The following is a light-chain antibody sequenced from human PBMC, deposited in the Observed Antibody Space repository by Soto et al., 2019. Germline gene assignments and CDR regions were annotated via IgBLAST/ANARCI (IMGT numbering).Light chain of an antibody. J-gene: IGKJ2*01. CDR1: QSVSSSY. V-gene: IGKV3-20*01. Sequence: EIVLTQSPGTLSLSPGERATLSCRASQSVSSSYLAWYQQKPGQAPRLLIYGASSRATGIPDRFSDSGSGTDFTLTISRLEPEDFAVYYCKQYGSSPSYTFGQGTKLEIK. CDR2: GAS. CDR3: KQYGSSPSYT.